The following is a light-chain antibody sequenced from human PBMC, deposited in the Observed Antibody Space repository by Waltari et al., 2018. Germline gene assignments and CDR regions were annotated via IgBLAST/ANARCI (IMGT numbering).Light chain of an antibody. Sequence: EIVLTQSTATLSPSPGERATLACRASVNIRGLLAWYQQKPGQAPRLLIDDASARGTGVPARFRGSGSGTDFTLTINGLEPEDFAVYYCQQRSSWPLTFGGGTKVEIK. CDR2: DAS. CDR3: QQRSSWPLT. CDR1: VNIRGL. J-gene: IGKJ4*01. V-gene: IGKV3-11*01.